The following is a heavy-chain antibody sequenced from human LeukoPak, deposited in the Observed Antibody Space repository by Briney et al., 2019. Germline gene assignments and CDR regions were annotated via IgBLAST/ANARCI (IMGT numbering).Heavy chain of an antibody. D-gene: IGHD3-22*01. J-gene: IGHJ3*02. V-gene: IGHV7-4-1*02. CDR3: ARQFMGSVYHYDSSGYYYGAFDI. Sequence: ASVKVSCKASGYTFTSYAMNWVRQAPGQGLEWMGWINTNTGNPTYAQGFTGRFVFSLDTSVSTAYLQISSLKAEDTAVYYCARQFMGSVYHYDSSGYYYGAFDIWGQGTMVTVSS. CDR1: GYTFTSYA. CDR2: INTNTGNP.